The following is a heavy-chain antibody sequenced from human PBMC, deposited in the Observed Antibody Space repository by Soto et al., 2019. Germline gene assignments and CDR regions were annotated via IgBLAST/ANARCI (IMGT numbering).Heavy chain of an antibody. CDR2: INPNSGGT. Sequence: GQGLEWMGWINPNSGGTNYAQKFQGWVTMTRDTSISTAYMELSRLRSDDTAVYYCARVDYYYYYGMDVWGQGTTVTVSS. CDR3: ARVDYYYYYGMDV. J-gene: IGHJ6*02. V-gene: IGHV1-2*04.